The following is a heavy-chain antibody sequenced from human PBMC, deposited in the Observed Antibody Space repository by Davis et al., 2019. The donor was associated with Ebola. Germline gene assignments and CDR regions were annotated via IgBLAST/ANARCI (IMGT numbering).Heavy chain of an antibody. J-gene: IGHJ5*02. CDR2: ITGSGTT. Sequence: GESLKISCAASGFTFNNYVINWVRQAPGKGLEWVSAITGSGTTYYADSVKGRFTISRDNSNSTLFLQMNSLRAEDTAVYYCAKQLFWFGEETTWGQGTLVAVSS. D-gene: IGHD3-10*01. CDR1: GFTFNNYV. CDR3: AKQLFWFGEETT. V-gene: IGHV3-23*01.